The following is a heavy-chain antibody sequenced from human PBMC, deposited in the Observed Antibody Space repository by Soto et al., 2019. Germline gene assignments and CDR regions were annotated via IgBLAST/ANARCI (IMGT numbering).Heavy chain of an antibody. CDR1: GGSISSYY. CDR3: AREAGTTDGNYYYYYGMDV. D-gene: IGHD1-7*01. Sequence: PSETLSLTCPVSGGSISSYYWSWIRQPPGKGLEWIGYIYYSGSTNYNPSLKSRVTISVDTSKNQFSLKLSSVTAADTAVYYCAREAGTTDGNYYYYYGMDVWGQGTTVTVS. V-gene: IGHV4-59*01. J-gene: IGHJ6*02. CDR2: IYYSGST.